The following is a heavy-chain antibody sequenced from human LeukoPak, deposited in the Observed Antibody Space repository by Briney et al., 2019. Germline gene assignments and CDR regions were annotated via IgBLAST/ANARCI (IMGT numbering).Heavy chain of an antibody. CDR1: GFTFSSYA. CDR3: AKDRLFDPRDSGLFDY. CDR2: ISGSGGST. J-gene: IGHJ4*02. Sequence: PGGSLRLSCAASGFTFSSYAMSWVRQAPGKGLEWVSAISGSGGSTYYADSVKGRFTISRDNSKNTLYLQMNSLRAEDTAVYYCAKDRLFDPRDSGLFDYWGQGTLVTVSS. D-gene: IGHD6-19*01. V-gene: IGHV3-23*01.